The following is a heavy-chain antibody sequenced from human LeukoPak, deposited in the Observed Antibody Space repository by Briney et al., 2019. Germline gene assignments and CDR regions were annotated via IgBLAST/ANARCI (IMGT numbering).Heavy chain of an antibody. J-gene: IGHJ4*02. CDR2: IYDSGRT. Sequence: PSGTLSLTCTVSGGSISRTGHYWGWIRQPPGKGLEWIGSIYDSGRTHYNPSLQSRVTISVGTSKNLFSLKLSSVTAADTAVFYCARHTASGLYYFDYWGQGTLVTVSS. CDR1: GGSISRTGHY. V-gene: IGHV4-39*01. CDR3: ARHTASGLYYFDY. D-gene: IGHD3-10*01.